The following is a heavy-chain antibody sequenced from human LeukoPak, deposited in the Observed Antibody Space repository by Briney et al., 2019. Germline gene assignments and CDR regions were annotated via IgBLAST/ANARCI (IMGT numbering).Heavy chain of an antibody. V-gene: IGHV4-30-4*01. CDR2: IYYSGST. Sequence: SETLSLTCTVSGGSISSGDYYWSWIRQPPGKGLEWIGYIYYSGSTYYNPSLKSRVTISVDTSKNQFSLKLSSVTAADTAVYYCAGDLRRPVGATPWDYYYGMDVWGQGTTVTVSS. CDR1: GGSISSGDYY. D-gene: IGHD1-26*01. CDR3: AGDLRRPVGATPWDYYYGMDV. J-gene: IGHJ6*02.